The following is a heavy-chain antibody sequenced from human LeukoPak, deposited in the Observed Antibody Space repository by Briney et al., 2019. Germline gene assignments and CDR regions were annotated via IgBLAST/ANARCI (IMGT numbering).Heavy chain of an antibody. CDR2: IYSGGST. CDR3: ARVMKVFGNYMDV. D-gene: IGHD3-3*01. V-gene: IGHV3-53*01. J-gene: IGHJ6*03. Sequence: GGSLRLSCAASGFTFSSYAMSWVRQAPGKGLEWVSVIYSGGSTYYADSVKGRFTISRDNSKNTLYLQMNSLRAEDTAVYYCARVMKVFGNYMDVWGKGTTVTVSS. CDR1: GFTFSSYA.